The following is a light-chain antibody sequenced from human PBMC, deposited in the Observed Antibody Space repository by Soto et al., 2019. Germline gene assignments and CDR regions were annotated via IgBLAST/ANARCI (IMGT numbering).Light chain of an antibody. V-gene: IGLV1-40*01. J-gene: IGLJ2*01. Sequence: QSVLTQPPSVSGAPGQRVTISCTGRSSNIGAGYDVHWYQQLPGTAPKLLIYGNSNRPSGVPDRFSGSKSGTSASLAITGLQAEDEAVYYCQSYDSSLSVVVFGGGTKLTVL. CDR2: GNS. CDR1: SSNIGAGYD. CDR3: QSYDSSLSVVV.